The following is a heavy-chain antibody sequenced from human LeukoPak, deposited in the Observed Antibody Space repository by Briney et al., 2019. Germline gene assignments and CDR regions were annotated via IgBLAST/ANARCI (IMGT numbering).Heavy chain of an antibody. D-gene: IGHD6-13*01. Sequence: SETLSLTCTVSGGSISSYYWSWIRQPAGKGLEWIGRIYTSGSTNYNPSLKSRVTMSVDTSKNQFSLKLSSVTAADTAVYYCARHWGAAATYYYGMDVWGQGTTVTVSS. J-gene: IGHJ6*02. CDR2: IYTSGST. CDR1: GGSISSYY. CDR3: ARHWGAAATYYYGMDV. V-gene: IGHV4-4*07.